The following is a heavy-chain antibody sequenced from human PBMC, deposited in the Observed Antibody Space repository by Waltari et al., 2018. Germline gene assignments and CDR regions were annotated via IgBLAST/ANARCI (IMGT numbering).Heavy chain of an antibody. CDR3: AREAILKFAFDI. CDR1: GYTFTSYY. J-gene: IGHJ3*02. Sequence: QVQLVQSGAEVKKPGASVKVSCKASGYTFTSYYMHWVRQAPGQGLEWMGRINPRGGSTSYAQKFQGRVTMTRDTSTSTVYMELSSLRSEDTAVYYCAREAILKFAFDIWGQGTMVTVSS. D-gene: IGHD5-18*01. CDR2: INPRGGST. V-gene: IGHV1-46*01.